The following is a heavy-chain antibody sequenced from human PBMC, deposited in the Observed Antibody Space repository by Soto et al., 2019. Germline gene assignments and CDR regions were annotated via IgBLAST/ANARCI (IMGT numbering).Heavy chain of an antibody. V-gene: IGHV1-3*01. Sequence: GASVKVSCKASGYSFTSYVIYWVRQAPRQRLEWMGWINAGNGNTKSSQKFQARVTITSDTSASTAYMELSSLRSEDTAVYFCARGVENIVVVLDVFGYYGMDVWGQGTTVTVSS. CDR3: ARGVENIVVVLDVFGYYGMDV. D-gene: IGHD2-2*01. CDR1: GYSFTSYV. J-gene: IGHJ6*02. CDR2: INAGNGNT.